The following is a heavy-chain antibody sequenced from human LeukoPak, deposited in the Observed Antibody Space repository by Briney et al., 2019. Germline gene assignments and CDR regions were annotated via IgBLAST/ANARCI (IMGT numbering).Heavy chain of an antibody. CDR1: TDSFSSHY. J-gene: IGHJ3*02. D-gene: IGHD4-17*01. CDR2: ISYIGST. CDR3: ARDVVTVTKGFDI. V-gene: IGHV4-59*11. Sequence: SETLSLTCAVSTDSFSSHYWTWIRQPPEKGLEWIGYISYIGSTNYNPSLKSRVTISIDTSKNQFSLRLSSVTAADTAVYYCARDVVTVTKGFDIWGQGTMVSVSS.